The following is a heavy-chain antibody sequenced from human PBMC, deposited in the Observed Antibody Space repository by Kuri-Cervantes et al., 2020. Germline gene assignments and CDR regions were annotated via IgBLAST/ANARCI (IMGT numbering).Heavy chain of an antibody. CDR1: GFTFSDYY. Sequence: GESLKISCAASGFTFSDYYMSWIRQAPGKGLEWVSYISSSGSTIYYADSVKGRFTISRDNAKNSLYLQMNSLRADDTAVYYCAREYGDYWWFDPWGQGTLVTVSS. D-gene: IGHD4-17*01. CDR2: ISSSGSTI. CDR3: AREYGDYWWFDP. V-gene: IGHV3-11*01. J-gene: IGHJ5*02.